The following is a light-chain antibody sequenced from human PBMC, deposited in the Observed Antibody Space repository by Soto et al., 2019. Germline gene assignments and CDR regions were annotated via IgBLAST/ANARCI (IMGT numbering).Light chain of an antibody. CDR3: ATWDDTLNGPQ. J-gene: IGLJ2*01. V-gene: IGLV1-44*01. CDR1: SSNVGRNA. CDR2: ATD. Sequence: QSVLTQPPSASGTPGQSVTISCSGSSSNVGRNAVSWYQQVPGMAPKLLVFATDKRPSGVPDRFSGSASGAAASLAVSGLQTEDEAHDYCATWDDTLNGPQFGGGTKLTVL.